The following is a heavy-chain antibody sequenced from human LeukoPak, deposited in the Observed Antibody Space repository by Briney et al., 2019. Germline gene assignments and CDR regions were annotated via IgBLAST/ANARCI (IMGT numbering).Heavy chain of an antibody. V-gene: IGHV4-34*01. CDR1: GGSFSGYY. Sequence: SETLSLTCAVYGGSFSGYYWSWIRQPPGKGLEWIGEINHSGSTNYNPSLKSRVTISVDTSKNQFSLKLSSVTAADTAVYYCARGYRSDSYYDILTGYYRVAGKTFDYCGQGTLVTVSS. D-gene: IGHD3-9*01. CDR3: ARGYRSDSYYDILTGYYRVAGKTFDY. CDR2: INHSGST. J-gene: IGHJ4*02.